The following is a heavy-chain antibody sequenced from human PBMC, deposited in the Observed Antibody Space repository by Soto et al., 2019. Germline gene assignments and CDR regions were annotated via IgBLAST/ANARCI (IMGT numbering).Heavy chain of an antibody. CDR2: IYCSGST. V-gene: IGHV4-59*12. Sequence: SETLSLTCTVSGGSISSYYWSWIRQPPGKGLEWIGYIYCSGSTNYNPSLKSRVTISVDTSKNQFSLKLSSVTAADTAVYYCARGRRWFGELSYFDYWGQGTLVTVSS. D-gene: IGHD3-10*01. CDR3: ARGRRWFGELSYFDY. CDR1: GGSISSYY. J-gene: IGHJ4*02.